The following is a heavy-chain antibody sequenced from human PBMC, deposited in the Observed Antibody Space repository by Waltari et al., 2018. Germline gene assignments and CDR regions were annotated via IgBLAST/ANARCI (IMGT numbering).Heavy chain of an antibody. J-gene: IGHJ4*02. CDR3: TTAPMPD. Sequence: EVQLVESGGGLVEPGGSLRRSCVASGFTFSHAWINWVRQAPGKGLEWVGLMRSRSDGGTADYAAPVKGRFTISRDDSKDTLYLQMNNLRPEDTAVYYCTTAPMPDWGQGTLVTVSS. CDR2: MRSRSDGGTA. V-gene: IGHV3-15*01. D-gene: IGHD2-2*01. CDR1: GFTFSHAW.